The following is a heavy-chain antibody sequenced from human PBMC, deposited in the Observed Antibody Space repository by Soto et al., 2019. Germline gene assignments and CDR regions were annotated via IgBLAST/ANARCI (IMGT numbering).Heavy chain of an antibody. Sequence: ASEPLSLTCTVSGGSVSSGSFYWSWIRQPPGKGLEWIGYFYYTGSTNYNPSLRSRVTISSDTSKNQFSVKINSVTAADTAVYFCAKDGAVVGDYFDSWGQGALVTVSS. D-gene: IGHD1-26*01. CDR3: AKDGAVVGDYFDS. CDR1: GGSVSSGSFY. J-gene: IGHJ4*02. CDR2: FYYTGST. V-gene: IGHV4-61*01.